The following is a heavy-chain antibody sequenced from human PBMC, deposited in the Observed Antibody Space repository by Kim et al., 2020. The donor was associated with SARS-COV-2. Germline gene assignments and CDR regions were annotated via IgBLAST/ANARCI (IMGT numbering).Heavy chain of an antibody. CDR3: ARSVAGPDIFTDY. V-gene: IGHV3-21*01. Sequence: GGSLRLSCAASEFTFSSYSMNWVRQAPGKGLEWVSSISSSSSYIYYADSVKGRFTISRDNAKNSLYLQMNSLRAEDTAVYYCARSVAGPDIFTDYWGQGTLVTVSS. D-gene: IGHD6-19*01. CDR1: EFTFSSYS. CDR2: ISSSSSYI. J-gene: IGHJ4*02.